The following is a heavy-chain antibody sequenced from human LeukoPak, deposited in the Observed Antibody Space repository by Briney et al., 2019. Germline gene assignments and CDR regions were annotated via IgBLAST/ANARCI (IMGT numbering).Heavy chain of an antibody. CDR1: GDSVSSYY. Sequence: SETLSLTCSVSGDSVSSYYWSWIRQSPGKGLEWIGYVHYSGSSNSNPSLKSRVTTLVDTSRNQFSLKLSSVTAADTAVYYCARGSTGQYDPWGQGILVTVSS. D-gene: IGHD1-14*01. CDR3: ARGSTGQYDP. CDR2: VHYSGSS. V-gene: IGHV4-59*02. J-gene: IGHJ5*02.